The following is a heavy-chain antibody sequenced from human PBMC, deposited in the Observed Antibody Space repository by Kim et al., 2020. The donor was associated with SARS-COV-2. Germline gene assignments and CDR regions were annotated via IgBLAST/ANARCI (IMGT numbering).Heavy chain of an antibody. CDR3: VKDPAYDILSGYYDY. D-gene: IGHD3-9*01. CDR2: ISTTRDYT. V-gene: IGHV3-11*05. Sequence: GGSLRLSCVVSGFTFSDYYMSWVRQAPGKGLEWVSYISTTRDYTDYADSVKGRFTVSRDNAKNSLYLQMNSLRVEDTAVYYCVKDPAYDILSGYYDYWGQGILVTVSS. CDR1: GFTFSDYY. J-gene: IGHJ4*02.